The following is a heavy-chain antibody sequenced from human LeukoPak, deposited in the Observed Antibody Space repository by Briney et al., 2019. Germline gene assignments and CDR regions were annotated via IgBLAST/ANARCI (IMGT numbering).Heavy chain of an antibody. CDR3: ARVLRAYGRDV. Sequence: PGGSLRLSCAASGFSFSSYGMHWVRQAPGEGLEWVSVIYSGGSTYYADSVKGRFTISRDNSKNTLYLQMNSLRAEDTAVYYCARVLRAYGRDVWGQGTTVTVSS. CDR1: GFSFSSYG. V-gene: IGHV3-53*01. CDR2: IYSGGST. J-gene: IGHJ6*02.